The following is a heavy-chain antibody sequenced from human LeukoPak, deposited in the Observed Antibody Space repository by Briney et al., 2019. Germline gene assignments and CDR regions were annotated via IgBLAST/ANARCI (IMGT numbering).Heavy chain of an antibody. D-gene: IGHD3-22*01. CDR2: IYPGDSDT. CDR3: ARSSSTYYYDSSGYSPFDY. Sequence: GESLKISCKGSGYSFTSYWIGWVRQMPGKGLEWMGIIYPGDSDTRYSPSFQGQVTISADKSISTAYLQWSSLKASDTAMYYCARSSSTYYYDSSGYSPFDYWGQGTLVTVSS. J-gene: IGHJ4*02. CDR1: GYSFTSYW. V-gene: IGHV5-51*01.